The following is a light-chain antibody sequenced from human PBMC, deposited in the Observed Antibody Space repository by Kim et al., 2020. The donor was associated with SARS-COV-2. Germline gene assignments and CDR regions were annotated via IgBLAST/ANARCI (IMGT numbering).Light chain of an antibody. CDR2: DNN. CDR1: STNIGINY. V-gene: IGLV1-51*01. J-gene: IGLJ3*02. CDR3: GTWDFRPSASWV. Sequence: QKDTISCSGPSTNIGINYVSWYQKIPRTAPKLLIYDNNRRPSGIPARFSGSKSGTSATLDITGLQTGDEAEYYCGTWDFRPSASWVFGGGTQLTVL.